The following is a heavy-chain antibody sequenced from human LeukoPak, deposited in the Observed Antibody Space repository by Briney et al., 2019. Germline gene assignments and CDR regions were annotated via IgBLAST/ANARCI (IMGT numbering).Heavy chain of an antibody. J-gene: IGHJ6*02. Sequence: SGGSLRLSCAASGFTFSSYSMNWVRQAPGKGLEWVAVISYDGSNKYYADSVKGRFTISRDSSKNTLYLQMNSLRAEDTAVYYCARDRSRAAMVTKRYYGMDVWGQGTTVTVSS. D-gene: IGHD5-18*01. CDR1: GFTFSSYS. CDR2: ISYDGSNK. CDR3: ARDRSRAAMVTKRYYGMDV. V-gene: IGHV3-30*03.